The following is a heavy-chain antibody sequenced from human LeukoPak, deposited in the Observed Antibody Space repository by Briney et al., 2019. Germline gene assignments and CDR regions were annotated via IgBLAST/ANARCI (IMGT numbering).Heavy chain of an antibody. V-gene: IGHV3-30-3*01. CDR3: ARDNSWYSGGFPYGMDV. CDR1: GFSFSDYA. CDR2: ISYDGYNK. Sequence: GGSLRLSCAASGFSFSDYAIHWVRQAPGKGLEWVAVISYDGYNKYYADSVKGRFTISRDNSKNTLYLQMNSLRAEDAAVYYCARDNSWYSGGFPYGMDVWGQGTTVTVSS. J-gene: IGHJ6*02. D-gene: IGHD1-26*01.